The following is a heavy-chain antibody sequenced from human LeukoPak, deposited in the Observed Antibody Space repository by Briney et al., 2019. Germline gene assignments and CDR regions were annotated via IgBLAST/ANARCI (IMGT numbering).Heavy chain of an antibody. Sequence: ASVKVSCKASGYTFTSYAMNWVRQAPGQGLEWMGWINTNTGNPTCAQGFTGRFVFSLDTSVSTAYLQISTLKAEDTAVYYCARDLESSVWGGYYFDYWGQGTLVTVSS. CDR2: INTNTGNP. CDR1: GYTFTSYA. CDR3: ARDLESSVWGGYYFDY. D-gene: IGHD3-16*01. V-gene: IGHV7-4-1*02. J-gene: IGHJ4*02.